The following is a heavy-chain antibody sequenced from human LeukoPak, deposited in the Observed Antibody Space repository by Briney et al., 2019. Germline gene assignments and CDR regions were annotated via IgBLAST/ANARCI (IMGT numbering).Heavy chain of an antibody. D-gene: IGHD3-22*01. CDR1: GFTFSSYA. Sequence: GRSLRLSCAASGFTFSSYAMHWVRQAPGKGLEWVAVISYDGSNKYYADSVKGRFTISRDNSKNTLYLQMNSLRAEDTAVYYCAREHYYDNSGFYRDFDCWGQGTLVTVSS. CDR2: ISYDGSNK. V-gene: IGHV3-30-3*01. J-gene: IGHJ4*02. CDR3: AREHYYDNSGFYRDFDC.